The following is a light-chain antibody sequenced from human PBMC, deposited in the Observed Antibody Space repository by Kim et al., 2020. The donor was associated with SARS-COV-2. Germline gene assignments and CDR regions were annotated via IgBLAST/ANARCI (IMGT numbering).Light chain of an antibody. Sequence: SVSPGQRATLSCRASRSVNTYSAWYQQKPGQAPSLLIYEATNRAAGIPARFSGSGSGTDFSLSLSSLESEDFAFSYCQQHSNWPLTFGQGTKLEI. J-gene: IGKJ2*01. CDR1: RSVNTY. V-gene: IGKV3-11*01. CDR3: QQHSNWPLT. CDR2: EAT.